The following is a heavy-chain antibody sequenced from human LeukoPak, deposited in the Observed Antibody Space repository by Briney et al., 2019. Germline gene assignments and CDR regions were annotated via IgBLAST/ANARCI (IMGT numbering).Heavy chain of an antibody. V-gene: IGHV1-69*13. CDR1: GGTFSSYA. CDR2: IILIFGTA. CDR3: AREGPGIAVAGTVIYPY. D-gene: IGHD6-19*01. Sequence: SVKVSCKASGGTFSSYAIGWLRQAPAQGLEWMGVIILIFGTANYAQKFQGRVTITADESTSTAYMELSSLRSEDTAVYYCAREGPGIAVAGTVIYPYWGQGTLVTVSS. J-gene: IGHJ4*02.